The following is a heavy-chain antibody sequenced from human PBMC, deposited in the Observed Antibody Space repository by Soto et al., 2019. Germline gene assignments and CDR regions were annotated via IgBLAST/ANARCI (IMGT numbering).Heavy chain of an antibody. CDR1: GGSISSGGYY. CDR2: IYYSGST. D-gene: IGHD5-12*01. V-gene: IGHV4-31*03. Sequence: SETLSLTCTVSGGSISSGGYYWSWIRQHPGKGLEWIGYIYYSGSTYYNPSLKSRVTISVDTSKNQFSLKLSSVTAADTAVYFCARRGDRYNSHYFDYWGQGTLVTVSS. J-gene: IGHJ4*02. CDR3: ARRGDRYNSHYFDY.